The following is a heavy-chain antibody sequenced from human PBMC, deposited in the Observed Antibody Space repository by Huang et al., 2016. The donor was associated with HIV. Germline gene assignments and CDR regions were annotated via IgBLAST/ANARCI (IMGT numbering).Heavy chain of an antibody. D-gene: IGHD6-6*01. J-gene: IGHJ4*02. CDR3: ARRFSSSSGYFDY. Sequence: VQLVQSGAEVKKPGESLKISCKGSGYSFSSYWIAWVRQMPGKGLEWRGIIFPDDADTTDSPSFEGQVTISADKSIGTAYLQWSSLKASDTAMYYCARRFSSSSGYFDYWGQGSLVTVSS. V-gene: IGHV5-51*01. CDR2: IFPDDADT. CDR1: GYSFSSYW.